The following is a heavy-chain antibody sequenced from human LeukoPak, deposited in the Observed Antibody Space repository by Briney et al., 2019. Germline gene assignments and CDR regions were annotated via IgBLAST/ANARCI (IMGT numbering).Heavy chain of an antibody. CDR3: ARDVGYCSGGSCYSGSDWFDP. CDR1: GYTFTSYG. Sequence: ASVKVSCKTSGYTFTSYGISWVRQAPGQGLEWMGWISAYNGNTNYAQKLQGRVTMTTDTSTSTAYMELRSLRSDDTAVYYCARDVGYCSGGSCYSGSDWFDPWGQGTLVTASS. V-gene: IGHV1-18*01. CDR2: ISAYNGNT. J-gene: IGHJ5*02. D-gene: IGHD2-15*01.